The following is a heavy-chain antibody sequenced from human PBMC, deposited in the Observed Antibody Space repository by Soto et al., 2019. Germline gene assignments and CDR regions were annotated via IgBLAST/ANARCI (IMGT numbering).Heavy chain of an antibody. D-gene: IGHD3-9*01. V-gene: IGHV4-34*01. Sequence: SETLSVTCAVYGGSFSGYYWSWIRQNTGKGLEWIGEINHSGSTNYNPSLKSRVTISVDTSKNQFSLKLSSVTAADTAVYYCARGLGYDILTGYSEFDYWGQGTLVTVSS. CDR2: INHSGST. CDR1: GGSFSGYY. CDR3: ARGLGYDILTGYSEFDY. J-gene: IGHJ4*02.